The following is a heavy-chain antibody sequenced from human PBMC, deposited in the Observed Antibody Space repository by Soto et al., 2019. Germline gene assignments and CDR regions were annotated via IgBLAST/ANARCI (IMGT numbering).Heavy chain of an antibody. J-gene: IGHJ4*02. CDR3: ARGTRTGDYRYYFDY. CDR1: GYTFTSYA. CDR2: INAGNGNT. V-gene: IGHV1-3*01. Sequence: GASVKVSCKASGYTFTSYAIHWVRQAPGQRLEWMGWINAGNGNTKYSQKFQGRVTITRDTSASTAYMELSSLRSEDTAVYYCARGTRTGDYRYYFDYWGQGTLVTVSS. D-gene: IGHD4-17*01.